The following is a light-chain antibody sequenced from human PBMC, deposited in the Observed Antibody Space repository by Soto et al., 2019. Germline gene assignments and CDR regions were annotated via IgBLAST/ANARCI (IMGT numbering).Light chain of an antibody. CDR1: SSDVGSYNL. J-gene: IGLJ3*02. CDR2: EGT. V-gene: IGLV2-23*01. CDR3: CSYARTRTWV. Sequence: QSALTQPASVSGSPGQSITISCTGTSSDVGSYNLVSWYQQHPGKAPKLMIYEGTKRPSGVSNRFSGSKSGNTPSLTISGLKAADEADYYCCSYARTRTWVFGGGTKLTVL.